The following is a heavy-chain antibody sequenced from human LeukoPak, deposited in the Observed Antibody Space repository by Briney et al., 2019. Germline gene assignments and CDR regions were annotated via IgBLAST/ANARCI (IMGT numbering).Heavy chain of an antibody. J-gene: IGHJ4*02. D-gene: IGHD1-1*01. CDR3: ARAPGLEPVTRVDY. CDR2: ISAYNGNT. Sequence: ASVKVSCKASGYTFTSYGISWVRQAPGQGLEWMGWISAYNGNTNYAQKLQGRVTMATDTSTSTAYMELRSLRSDDTVVYYCARAPGLEPVTRVDYWGQGTLVTVSS. CDR1: GYTFTSYG. V-gene: IGHV1-18*01.